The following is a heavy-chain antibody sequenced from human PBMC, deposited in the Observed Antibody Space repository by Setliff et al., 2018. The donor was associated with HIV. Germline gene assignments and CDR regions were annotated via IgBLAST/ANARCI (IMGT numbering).Heavy chain of an antibody. Sequence: GGSLRLSCAASGFTFSGYWMHWVRQAPGKGLVWVSRINSDGSSTTYADSVKGRFTISRDNAKNTLYLQMNSLRTEDTALYYCAKDLGGGSYGNWAYGMDVGGQGTTVTVSS. CDR1: GFTFSGYW. V-gene: IGHV3-74*01. CDR2: INSDGSST. D-gene: IGHD4-17*01. CDR3: AKDLGGGSYGNWAYGMDV. J-gene: IGHJ6*02.